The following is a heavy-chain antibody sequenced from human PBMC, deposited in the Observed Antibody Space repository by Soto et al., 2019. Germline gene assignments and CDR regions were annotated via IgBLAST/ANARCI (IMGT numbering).Heavy chain of an antibody. Sequence: SDTLSLTSSVSGDTMSSGAYYQNWIRQHPGKDPEWIAYTHYSENTYYNPSLRSRINISVDTSKSQFCLKLTSVTDADTAVYYCASSYSGYGGNWGQGTLVTVSS. V-gene: IGHV4-31*03. J-gene: IGHJ4*02. D-gene: IGHD3-22*01. CDR1: GDTMSSGAYY. CDR2: THYSENT. CDR3: ASSYSGYGGN.